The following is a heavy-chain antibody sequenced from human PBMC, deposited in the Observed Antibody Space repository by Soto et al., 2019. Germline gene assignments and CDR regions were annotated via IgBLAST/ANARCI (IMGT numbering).Heavy chain of an antibody. CDR3: ARALWFGESYDY. J-gene: IGHJ4*02. D-gene: IGHD3-10*01. CDR1: GGSISSSSYY. Sequence: SETLSLTCTVSGGSISSSSYYWGWIRQPPGKGLEWIGCIYYSGSTYYNPSLKSRVTISVDKSKNQFSLMLSSVTAADTAVYYCARALWFGESYDYWGQGTLVTVSS. V-gene: IGHV4-39*01. CDR2: IYYSGST.